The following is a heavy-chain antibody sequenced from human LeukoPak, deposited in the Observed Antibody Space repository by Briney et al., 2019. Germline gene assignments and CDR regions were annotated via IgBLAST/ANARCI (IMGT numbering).Heavy chain of an antibody. CDR1: GGSISPYF. Sequence: SETLSLTCSVSGGSISPYFWSWIRQPPGKGLEWIGYIHNNGNTNDNPSLKSRVTISMDASKNQFSLRLSSVTAADTALYYCARRSTYGFFDYWGQGTLVTVSS. V-gene: IGHV4-59*08. CDR3: ARRSTYGFFDY. J-gene: IGHJ4*02. CDR2: IHNNGNT. D-gene: IGHD4-17*01.